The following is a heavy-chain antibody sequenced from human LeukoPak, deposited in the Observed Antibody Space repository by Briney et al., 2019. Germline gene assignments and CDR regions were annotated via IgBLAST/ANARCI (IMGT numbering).Heavy chain of an antibody. D-gene: IGHD6-19*01. CDR1: VGSISSYY. V-gene: IGHV4-59*01. CDR2: IYYSGST. J-gene: IGHJ5*02. CDR3: ARDPSSGSPYGFDP. Sequence: SETLSLTCTVSVGSISSYYGSWIRQPPGKGLEWIGYIYYSGSTNYNPSLKSRVTISVDTSKNQFSLKLRSVTAADTAVYYCARDPSSGSPYGFDPWGQGTLVTVSS.